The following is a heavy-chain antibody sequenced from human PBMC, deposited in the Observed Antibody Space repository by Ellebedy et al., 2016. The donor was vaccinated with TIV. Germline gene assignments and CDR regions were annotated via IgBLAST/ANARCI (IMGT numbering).Heavy chain of an antibody. CDR2: LYYSGNT. J-gene: IGHJ3*02. D-gene: IGHD3-9*01. V-gene: IGHV4-59*01. CDR3: VGAKGRYFGWLSDDPFDI. Sequence: MPSETLSLTCTVSGGSITNYSWSWIRQPPGMGLEWIGYLYYSGNTNYNPSLKSRVSISMDTSKNQFSLKLTSVTAADTAVYYCVGAKGRYFGWLSDDPFDIWGQGTTVIVSS. CDR1: GGSITNYS.